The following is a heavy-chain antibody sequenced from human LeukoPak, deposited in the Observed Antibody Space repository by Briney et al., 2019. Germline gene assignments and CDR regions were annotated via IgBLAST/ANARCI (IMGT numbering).Heavy chain of an antibody. Sequence: PGGSLRLSCAASGFTFSNAWMSWVRQAPGKGLEWVSAISGSGGSTYYADSVKGRFTISRDNSKNTLYLQMNSLRAEDTAVYYCAKGGYSYGLFDYWGQGTLVTVSS. CDR2: ISGSGGST. J-gene: IGHJ4*02. CDR1: GFTFSNAW. D-gene: IGHD5-18*01. V-gene: IGHV3-23*01. CDR3: AKGGYSYGLFDY.